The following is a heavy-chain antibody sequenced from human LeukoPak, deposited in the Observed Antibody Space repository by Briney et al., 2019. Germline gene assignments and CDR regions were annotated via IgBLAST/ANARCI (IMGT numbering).Heavy chain of an antibody. CDR3: AKRPAKYYYDSSGYYHDY. CDR2: ISGSGGST. D-gene: IGHD3-22*01. CDR1: GFTFSSYA. J-gene: IGHJ4*02. Sequence: GGSLRPSCAASGFTFSSYAMSWVRQAPGKGLEWVSAISGSGGSTYYADSVKGRFTISRDNSKNTLYLQMNSLRAEDTAVYYCAKRPAKYYYDSSGYYHDYWGQGTLVTVSS. V-gene: IGHV3-23*01.